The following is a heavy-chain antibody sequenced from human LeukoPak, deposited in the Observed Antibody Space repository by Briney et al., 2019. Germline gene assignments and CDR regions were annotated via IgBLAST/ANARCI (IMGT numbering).Heavy chain of an antibody. D-gene: IGHD4-17*01. CDR2: IYYSVST. V-gene: IGHV4-31*03. CDR1: GGSISSGGYY. Sequence: SETLSLTCTVSGGSISSGGYYWSWIRQHPGKGLEWIGCIYYSVSTYYNPSLKSRVTISVDTSKNQFSLKLSSVTAADTAVYYCARGSTVTHEDYYYYGMDVWGQGTTVTVSS. CDR3: ARGSTVTHEDYYYYGMDV. J-gene: IGHJ6*02.